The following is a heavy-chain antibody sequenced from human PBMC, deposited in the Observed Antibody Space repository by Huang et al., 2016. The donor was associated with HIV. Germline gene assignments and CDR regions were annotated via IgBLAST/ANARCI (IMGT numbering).Heavy chain of an antibody. J-gene: IGHJ4*02. D-gene: IGHD3-22*01. Sequence: QVQLVQSGSELKKPGASVKVSCKVSGYTFTAYQISWVRQAPVRGLEWMGWFNPTSVIPTYAQGFTGRFVFSLDSSVSTAYLQISSLKAEDTAVYFCARDSGYYRYFDYWGQGTLVTVSS. CDR1: GYTFTAYQ. CDR3: ARDSGYYRYFDY. V-gene: IGHV7-4-1*02. CDR2: FNPTSVIP.